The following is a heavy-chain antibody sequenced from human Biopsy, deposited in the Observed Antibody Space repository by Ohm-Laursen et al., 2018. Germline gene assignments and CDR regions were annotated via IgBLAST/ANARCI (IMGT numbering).Heavy chain of an antibody. V-gene: IGHV4-59*08. CDR2: ISYSGST. Sequence: SDTLSLTCAVYGGSFSGYYWSWIRQAPGRGLEWVGYISYSGSTSNNPSLKSRITISVDTSKNQISLKVTSVTAADTAVYYCAKHGSGWTGDDALHIWGQGTMVTVSS. J-gene: IGHJ3*02. CDR1: GGSFSGYY. D-gene: IGHD6-19*01. CDR3: AKHGSGWTGDDALHI.